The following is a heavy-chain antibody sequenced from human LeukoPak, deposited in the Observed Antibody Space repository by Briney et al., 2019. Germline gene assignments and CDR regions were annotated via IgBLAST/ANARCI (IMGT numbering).Heavy chain of an antibody. D-gene: IGHD2-8*01. CDR2: IYYSGST. Sequence: SETLSLTCTVSGGSISSGGYYWSWIRQHPGKGLEWIGYIYYSGSTYYNPSLKSRVTISVDTSQNQFSLKLNSVTAADTAVYYCARLYDSFRAFDIWGQGTIITVSS. V-gene: IGHV4-31*03. CDR3: ARLYDSFRAFDI. J-gene: IGHJ3*02. CDR1: GGSISSGGYY.